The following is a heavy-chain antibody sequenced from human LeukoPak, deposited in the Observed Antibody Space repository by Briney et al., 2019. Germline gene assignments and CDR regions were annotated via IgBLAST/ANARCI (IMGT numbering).Heavy chain of an antibody. CDR2: VSYSGVT. CDR3: ARQSSNENFPRSFDH. J-gene: IGHJ4*02. Sequence: SETLSLTCTVSGGPISNSPYFCAWIRQPPGKGLEWIATVSYSGVTNYNPSLKTRVTISVDTSKNQFSLKVTPVTAADTAVYFCARQSSNENFPRSFDHWGQGTLVTVSS. CDR1: GGPISNSPYF. V-gene: IGHV4-39*01. D-gene: IGHD1-7*01.